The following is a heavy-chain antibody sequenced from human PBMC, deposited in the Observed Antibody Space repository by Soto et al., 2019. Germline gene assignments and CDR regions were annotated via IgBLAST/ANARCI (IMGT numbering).Heavy chain of an antibody. J-gene: IGHJ5*02. D-gene: IGHD2-15*01. Sequence: ASVKVSCKASGYTFTSYGISWVRQAPGQGLEWMGWISAYNGNTNYAQKLQGRVTMTTDTSTSTAYMELRSLRSDDTAVYYCARDRTVVVVAATPGIWFDPWGQGTLVTVSS. CDR2: ISAYNGNT. CDR3: ARDRTVVVVAATPGIWFDP. V-gene: IGHV1-18*01. CDR1: GYTFTSYG.